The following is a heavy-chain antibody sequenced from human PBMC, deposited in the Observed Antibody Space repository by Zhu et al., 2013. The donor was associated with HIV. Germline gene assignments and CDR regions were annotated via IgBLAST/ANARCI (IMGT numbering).Heavy chain of an antibody. CDR1: GYTFTDYY. D-gene: IGHD2-21*01. Sequence: QVQLVQSGAEVREPGASVKVSCKASGYTFTDYYIHWLRQAPGQGLEWMGWINPNTGDTNSAQKFQGRVTMTRDTSISTAYMELSRLTSDDTAMYFCARDDSLDYWGQGALVTVSS. V-gene: IGHV1-2*02. CDR3: ARDDSLDY. J-gene: IGHJ4*02. CDR2: INPNTGDT.